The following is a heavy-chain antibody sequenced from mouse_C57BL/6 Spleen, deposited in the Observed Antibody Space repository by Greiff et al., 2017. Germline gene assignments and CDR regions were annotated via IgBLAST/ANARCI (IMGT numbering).Heavy chain of an antibody. CDR2: IWSDGST. CDR3: ARVEGYGNYYAMDY. J-gene: IGHJ4*01. D-gene: IGHD2-10*02. V-gene: IGHV2-6*03. Sequence: VQVVESGPGLVAPSQSLSITCTVSGFSLTSYGVHWVRQPPGKGLEWLVVIWSDGSTTYNSALKSRLSISKDNSKSQVFLKMNSLQTDDTAMYYCARVEGYGNYYAMDYWGQGTSVTVSS. CDR1: GFSLTSYG.